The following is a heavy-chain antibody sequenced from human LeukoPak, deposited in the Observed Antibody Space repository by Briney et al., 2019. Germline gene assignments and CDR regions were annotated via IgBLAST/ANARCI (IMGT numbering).Heavy chain of an antibody. CDR3: AKDVSRYGSGSYGFDP. D-gene: IGHD3-10*01. Sequence: GGSLRLSCAASGFTFSTYAMSWVRQGPGKGLEWVSGISGSDGSTYYADSVKGRFTISRDNSKNTLYLQMSSLRAEDTAVYYCAKDVSRYGSGSYGFDPWGQGTLVTVSS. CDR1: GFTFSTYA. J-gene: IGHJ5*02. V-gene: IGHV3-23*01. CDR2: ISGSDGST.